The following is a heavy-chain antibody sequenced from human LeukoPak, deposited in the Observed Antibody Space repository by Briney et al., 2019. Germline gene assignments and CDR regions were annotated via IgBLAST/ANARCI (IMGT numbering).Heavy chain of an antibody. Sequence: SETLSLTCTVSGGSISSGTYYWAWIRQPPGRGLEWIGTIYHSGSTYYNPSLKSRVSMSVDTSKNQFSLNLTSLTAADTAVYYCARDRKYYYHMDVWGKGTTVTVSS. CDR1: GGSISSGTYY. J-gene: IGHJ6*03. CDR2: IYHSGST. D-gene: IGHD1-14*01. V-gene: IGHV4-39*07. CDR3: ARDRKYYYHMDV.